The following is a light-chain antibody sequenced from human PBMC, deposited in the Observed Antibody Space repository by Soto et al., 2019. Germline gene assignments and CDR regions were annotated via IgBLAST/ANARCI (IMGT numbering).Light chain of an antibody. CDR1: QSVSSY. V-gene: IGKV3-11*01. CDR2: DAS. Sequence: IVLTQSPATLSFSPVEIATLSCRASQSVSSYLAWYQQKPGQAPRLLIYDASNRATGIPARFSGSGSGTDFTLTISSLEPEDFAVYYCQQRSNWYTFGQGTKVDI. J-gene: IGKJ2*01. CDR3: QQRSNWYT.